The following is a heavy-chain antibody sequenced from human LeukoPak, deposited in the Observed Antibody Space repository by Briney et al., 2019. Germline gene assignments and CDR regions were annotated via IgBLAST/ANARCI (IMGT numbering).Heavy chain of an antibody. CDR3: AKAGYSSGWYVFDY. J-gene: IGHJ4*02. CDR2: ISGSGGNT. D-gene: IGHD6-19*01. CDR1: GFTFSDYA. Sequence: GGSLRLSCAASGFTFSDYAMNWVRQAPGKGLEWVSTISGSGGNTYYAGSVKGRFTISRDNSKNTLYLQMNSLRAEDTAVYYCAKAGYSSGWYVFDYWGQGTLVTVSS. V-gene: IGHV3-23*01.